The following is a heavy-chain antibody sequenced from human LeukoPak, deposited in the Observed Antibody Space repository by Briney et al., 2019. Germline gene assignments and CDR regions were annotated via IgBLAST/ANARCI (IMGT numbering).Heavy chain of an antibody. CDR2: INSYWSST. CDR1: GLTLSIYC. D-gene: IGHD3-16*02. CDR3: ARGSLSPFLYIHY. Sequence: QPGVSEGLSCGTSGLTLSIYCTHWVRQAPAKGLVWVSRINSYWSSTNYTDSVQGRFNISRDNPKNTLYLQMNSLRAEDTAVYYCARGSLSPFLYIHYWRQGGLVTV. V-gene: IGHV3-74*01. J-gene: IGHJ4*02.